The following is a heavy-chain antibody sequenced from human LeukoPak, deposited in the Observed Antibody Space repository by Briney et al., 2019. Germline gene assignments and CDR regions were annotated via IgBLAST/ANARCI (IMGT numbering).Heavy chain of an antibody. CDR2: IWYDGRNK. CDR1: GFTFSSYG. Sequence: GGSLRLSCAASGFTFSSYGMHWVRQAPGKGLEWVAVIWYDGRNKFYADSLKGRFTISRDNSKSTLYLQMNSLRAEDTAVYYCARVNRGDAFDIWGQGTLVTVSS. D-gene: IGHD3-16*02. V-gene: IGHV3-33*01. J-gene: IGHJ3*02. CDR3: ARVNRGDAFDI.